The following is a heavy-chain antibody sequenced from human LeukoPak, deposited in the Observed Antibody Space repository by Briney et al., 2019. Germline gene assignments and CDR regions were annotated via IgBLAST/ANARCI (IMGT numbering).Heavy chain of an antibody. J-gene: IGHJ1*01. V-gene: IGHV3-7*03. CDR2: IKQDGSEN. D-gene: IGHD3-22*01. Sequence: TGGSLRLSCAASGFTSGSYWMSWVRQAPGKGLEWVANIKQDGSENYYVDSVKGRFTISRDNAKNSLYLQMNSLRAEDTALYYCAKVPYYYDSSGYPRGYFQHWGQGTLVTVSS. CDR3: AKVPYYYDSSGYPRGYFQH. CDR1: GFTSGSYW.